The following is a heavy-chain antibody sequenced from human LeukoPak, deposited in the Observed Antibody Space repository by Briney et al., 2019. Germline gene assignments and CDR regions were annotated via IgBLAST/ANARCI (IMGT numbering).Heavy chain of an antibody. CDR2: ISYDGSNK. J-gene: IGHJ4*02. D-gene: IGHD3-9*01. CDR1: GFTFSSYG. Sequence: GGSLRLSCAASGFTFSSYGMHWVRQAPGKGLEWVAVISYDGSNKYYADSVKGRFTISRDNSKNTLYLQMNSLRAEDTAVYYCAKDLGRYDILTGSLTPFDYWGQGTLVTVSS. V-gene: IGHV3-30*18. CDR3: AKDLGRYDILTGSLTPFDY.